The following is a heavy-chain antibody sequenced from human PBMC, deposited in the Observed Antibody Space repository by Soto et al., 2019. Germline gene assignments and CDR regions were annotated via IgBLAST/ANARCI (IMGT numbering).Heavy chain of an antibody. CDR2: IYYSGST. V-gene: IGHV4-30-4*02. CDR3: ARGLLLDWFDP. D-gene: IGHD2-15*01. Sequence: PSETLSLTCAVSGGSISSGDYYWSWIRQPPGKGLEWIGYIYYSGSTNYNPSLKSRVTISVDTSKNQFSLKLSSVTAADTAVYYCARGLLLDWFDPWGQGTLVTVYS. CDR1: GGSISSGDYY. J-gene: IGHJ5*02.